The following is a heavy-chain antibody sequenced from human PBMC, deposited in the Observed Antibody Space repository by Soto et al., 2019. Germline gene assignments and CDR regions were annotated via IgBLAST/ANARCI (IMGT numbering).Heavy chain of an antibody. CDR1: GFTFINYA. J-gene: IGHJ4*02. D-gene: IGHD2-15*01. V-gene: IGHV3-23*01. CDR3: AKAGWSGGTCYLCYFDY. CDR2: ISGRGGNT. Sequence: PGGSLRLSCAASGFTFINYAMSWIRQAPGKGLEWVSTISGRGGNTYYADSVKGRFTISRDNPRNTLYLQMDSLRVEDSAVYSCAKAGWSGGTCYLCYFDYWGQGALVTVPA.